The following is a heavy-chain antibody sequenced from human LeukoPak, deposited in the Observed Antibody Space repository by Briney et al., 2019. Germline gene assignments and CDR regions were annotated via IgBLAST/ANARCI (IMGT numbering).Heavy chain of an antibody. CDR2: IYYSGNT. J-gene: IGHJ5*02. Sequence: PSETLSLTCTVSGGSISGYYWSWIRQPPGKGLEWIGYIYYSGNTNYNPSLKSRVTISVDTSKNQFSLKLTSVTAAGTAVYYCAREAGWFDPWGQGTLVTVSS. CDR3: AREAGWFDP. CDR1: GGSISGYY. V-gene: IGHV4-59*01.